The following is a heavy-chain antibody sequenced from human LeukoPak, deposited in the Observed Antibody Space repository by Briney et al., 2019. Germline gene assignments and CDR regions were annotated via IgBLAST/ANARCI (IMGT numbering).Heavy chain of an antibody. J-gene: IGHJ4*02. CDR2: INPNSGGT. Sequence: GASVKVSCKASGYTFTGYYMHWVRQAPGQGLEWMGRINPNSGGTNYAQKFQGRVTMTRDTSISTAYMELSRLRSDDTAVYYCARICSGGSCPTDYWGQGTLVTVSS. D-gene: IGHD2-15*01. CDR1: GYTFTGYY. CDR3: ARICSGGSCPTDY. V-gene: IGHV1-2*06.